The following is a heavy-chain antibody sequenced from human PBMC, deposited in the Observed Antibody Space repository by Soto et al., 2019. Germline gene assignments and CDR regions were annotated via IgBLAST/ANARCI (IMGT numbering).Heavy chain of an antibody. J-gene: IGHJ4*02. D-gene: IGHD2-2*01. CDR1: GDSISSGDYY. Sequence: SETLSLTCTVSGDSISSGDYYWSWIRQPPGKGLEWIGLIYYSGSTRYNPSLKSRLIISVNTSKNQFSLKLSSVTAADTAVYYCASSRDIVLVPAAQWGQGTLVTVS. V-gene: IGHV4-30-4*02. CDR2: IYYSGST. CDR3: ASSRDIVLVPAAQ.